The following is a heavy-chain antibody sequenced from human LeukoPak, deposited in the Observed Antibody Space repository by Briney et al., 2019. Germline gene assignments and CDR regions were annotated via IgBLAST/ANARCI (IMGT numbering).Heavy chain of an antibody. D-gene: IGHD5-24*01. J-gene: IGHJ4*02. CDR3: ARGTRTGGDGTAGTFDY. Sequence: GASVKVSCKASGYTFTSYDINWVRQATGQGLEWMGWMNPNSGITGYAQKFQGRVTMTRNTSISTAYMELSSLRSEDTAVYYCARGTRTGGDGTAGTFDYWGQGTLVTVSS. CDR1: GYTFTSYD. V-gene: IGHV1-8*01. CDR2: MNPNSGIT.